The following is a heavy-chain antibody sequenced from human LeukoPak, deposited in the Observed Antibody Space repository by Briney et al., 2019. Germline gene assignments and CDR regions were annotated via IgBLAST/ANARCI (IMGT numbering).Heavy chain of an antibody. D-gene: IGHD3-3*01. Sequence: SETLSLTCAVYGGSFSGYYWSWIRQPPGKGLEWIGYIYYSGSTNYNPSLKSRVTISVDTSKNQFSLKLSSVTAADTAVYYCARAPRTFWSGYFGMDVWGQGTTVTVSS. CDR2: IYYSGST. V-gene: IGHV4-59*01. CDR3: ARAPRTFWSGYFGMDV. CDR1: GGSFSGYY. J-gene: IGHJ6*02.